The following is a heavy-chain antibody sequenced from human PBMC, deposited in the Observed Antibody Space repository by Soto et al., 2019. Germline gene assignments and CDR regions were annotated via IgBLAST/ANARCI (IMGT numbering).Heavy chain of an antibody. D-gene: IGHD1-26*01. V-gene: IGHV4-39*01. CDR1: GSSIGRGYDY. CDR3: ARPQRGHSGGSQFDP. CDR2: IDLGGSR. J-gene: IGHJ5*02. Sequence: PSETLSLPCAVSGSSIGRGYDYWGWIRQPPGKGLEWIGNIDLGGSRSYNPSLKSRVTMSADASKNQLSLRLTTVTATDTAVYYCARPQRGHSGGSQFDPWGQGTLVTVSS.